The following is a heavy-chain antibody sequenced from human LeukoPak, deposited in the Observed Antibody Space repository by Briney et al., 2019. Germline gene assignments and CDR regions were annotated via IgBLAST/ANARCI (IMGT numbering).Heavy chain of an antibody. V-gene: IGHV4-34*01. Sequence: SETLSLTCAVYGGSFSGYYWGWIRQPPGKGLEWIGEINHSGSTNYNPSLKSRVTISVDTSKNQFSLKLSSVTAADTAVYYCARGPRIVVVPAAMPDNAFDIWGQGTMVTVSS. CDR1: GGSFSGYY. CDR2: INHSGST. J-gene: IGHJ3*02. D-gene: IGHD2-2*01. CDR3: ARGPRIVVVPAAMPDNAFDI.